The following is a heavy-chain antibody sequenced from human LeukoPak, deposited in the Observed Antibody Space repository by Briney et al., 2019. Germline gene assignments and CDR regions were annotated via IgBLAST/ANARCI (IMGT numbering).Heavy chain of an antibody. CDR2: IYNSENI. CDR1: GGSISSGGYY. V-gene: IGHV4-61*02. J-gene: IGHJ3*02. D-gene: IGHD6-19*01. CDR3: ARPLYSSGWDAFDI. Sequence: SQTLSLTCTVSGGSISSGGYYWTWIRQPAGKGLEWIGRIYNSENINYNPSLKSRVTISLDTSKNQFSLKLRSVTAADTAVYYCARPLYSSGWDAFDIWGQGTIVTVSS.